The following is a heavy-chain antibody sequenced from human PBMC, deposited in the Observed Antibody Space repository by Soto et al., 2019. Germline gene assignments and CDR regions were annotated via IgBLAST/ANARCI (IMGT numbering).Heavy chain of an antibody. Sequence: SVKVSCKASGGTFSSYAISWVRQAPGQGLEWMGGIIPIFGTANYAQKSQGRVTITADESTSTAYMELSSLRSEDTAVYYCARREPAATDFFDYWGQGTLVTVSS. CDR3: ARREPAATDFFDY. CDR2: IIPIFGTA. CDR1: GGTFSSYA. V-gene: IGHV1-69*13. D-gene: IGHD2-2*01. J-gene: IGHJ4*02.